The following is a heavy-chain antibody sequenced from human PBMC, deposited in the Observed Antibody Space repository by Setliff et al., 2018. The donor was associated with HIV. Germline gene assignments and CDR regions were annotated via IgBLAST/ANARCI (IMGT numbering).Heavy chain of an antibody. V-gene: IGHV5-51*01. CDR3: AGKGRGGDYYDSRGYYVSI. D-gene: IGHD3-22*01. Sequence: GESLKISCKGSGYSFTSYWLGWVRQMPGKGLEWMGIIYPGDSDTRYRPSFQGQVTISAEKSISTAYLQWSSLKASDTAMYYCAGKGRGGDYYDSRGYYVSIWGQGTMVTVSS. J-gene: IGHJ3*02. CDR1: GYSFTSYW. CDR2: IYPGDSDT.